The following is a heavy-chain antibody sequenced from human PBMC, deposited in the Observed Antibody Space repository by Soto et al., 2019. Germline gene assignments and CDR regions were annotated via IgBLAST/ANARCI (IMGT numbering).Heavy chain of an antibody. Sequence: QVQLVQSGAEVKKPGSSVKVSCKASGGTFNSYAISWVRQAPGQGLEWMGGIIPIFGTANYAQKFQGRVTITADESTSTAYMELSSLRSEDTAVYYCARDRGGSYQYYFDYWGQGTLVTVSS. J-gene: IGHJ4*02. CDR3: ARDRGGSYQYYFDY. CDR2: IIPIFGTA. V-gene: IGHV1-69*01. CDR1: GGTFNSYA. D-gene: IGHD2-15*01.